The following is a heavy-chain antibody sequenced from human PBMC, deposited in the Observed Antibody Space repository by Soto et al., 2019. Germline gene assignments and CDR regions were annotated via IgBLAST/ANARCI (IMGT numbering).Heavy chain of an antibody. V-gene: IGHV4-34*01. CDR3: ARGLGDTAMLRFDP. D-gene: IGHD5-18*01. Sequence: ETLSLTCGVYGGAFSGYYWSWVRQPPGKGLEWIGEINHSGSTVYNPSLRSRVTVTVDTSKSQFSLHLASVTAADTAMYYCARGLGDTAMLRFDPWGQGIMVTVSS. J-gene: IGHJ5*02. CDR2: INHSGST. CDR1: GGAFSGYY.